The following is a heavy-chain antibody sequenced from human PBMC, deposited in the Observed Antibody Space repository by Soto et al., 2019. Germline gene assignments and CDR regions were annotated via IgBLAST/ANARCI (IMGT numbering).Heavy chain of an antibody. D-gene: IGHD6-19*01. CDR1: GYTFTGYY. Sequence: QVQLVQSGAEVKKPGASVKVSCKASGYTFTGYYMHWVRQAPGQGLEWMGWINPNSGGTNYAQKLQGWVTMTRDTSISTAYMELSRLRSDDTAVYYCARSIAVAGRYYYYGMDVWGQGTTVTVSS. CDR3: ARSIAVAGRYYYYGMDV. CDR2: INPNSGGT. V-gene: IGHV1-2*04. J-gene: IGHJ6*02.